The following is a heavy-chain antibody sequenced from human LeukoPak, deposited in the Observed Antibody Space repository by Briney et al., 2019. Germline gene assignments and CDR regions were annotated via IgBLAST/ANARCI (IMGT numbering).Heavy chain of an antibody. CDR1: GYTFTGYY. V-gene: IGHV1-2*06. Sequence: ASVKVSCKASGYTFTGYYMHWVRQAPGQGLEWMGRINPNSGGTNYAQKFQGRVTMTRDTSISTAYMELSRLRSDDTAVYYCARGSITISGVVPIAPWGQGTLVTVSS. CDR3: ARGSITISGVVPIAP. CDR2: INPNSGGT. J-gene: IGHJ5*02. D-gene: IGHD3-3*01.